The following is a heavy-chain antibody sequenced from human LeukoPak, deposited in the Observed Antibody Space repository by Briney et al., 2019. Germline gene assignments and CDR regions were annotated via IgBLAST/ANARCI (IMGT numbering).Heavy chain of an antibody. CDR3: ARELGYGSGSYYTS. CDR1: GFTFSSYW. V-gene: IGHV3-7*01. D-gene: IGHD3-10*01. CDR2: IKQDGSEK. J-gene: IGHJ5*02. Sequence: PGGSLRLSCAASGFTFSSYWMSWVRQAPGKGLEWVANIKQDGSEKYYVDSVKGRFTISRDNAKNSLYPQMNSLRAEDTAVYYCARELGYGSGSYYTSWGQGTLVTVSS.